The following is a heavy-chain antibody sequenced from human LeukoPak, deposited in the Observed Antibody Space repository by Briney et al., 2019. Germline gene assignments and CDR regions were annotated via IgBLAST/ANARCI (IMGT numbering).Heavy chain of an antibody. J-gene: IGHJ4*02. D-gene: IGHD5-24*01. CDR2: ISGSGGST. CDR3: AKDRDGYNEY. CDR1: GFTFSSYA. Sequence: GGSLRLSCAASGFTFSSYAMSWVRQAPGKGLEWVSAISGSGGSTYYADSVEGRFTISRDNSKNTLYLQMNSPRAEDTAVYYCAKDRDGYNEYWGQGTLVTVSS. V-gene: IGHV3-23*01.